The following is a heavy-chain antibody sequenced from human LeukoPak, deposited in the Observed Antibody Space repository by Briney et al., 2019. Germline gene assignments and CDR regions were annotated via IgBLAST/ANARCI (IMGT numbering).Heavy chain of an antibody. D-gene: IGHD3-22*01. V-gene: IGHV4-30-4*07. CDR1: GGSISSGGYS. J-gene: IGHJ5*02. CDR3: ARDLLGLGSSGWGPSQA. Sequence: SETLSLTCAVSGGSISSGGYSWSWIRQPPGKGLEWIGYIYYSGSTYYNPSLKSRVTISVDTSKNQFSLKLSSVTAADTAVYYCARDLLGLGSSGWGPSQAWGQGTLVTVSS. CDR2: IYYSGST.